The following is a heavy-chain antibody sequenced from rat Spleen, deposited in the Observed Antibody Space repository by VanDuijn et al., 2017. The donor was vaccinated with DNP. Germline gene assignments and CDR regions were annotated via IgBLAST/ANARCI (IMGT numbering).Heavy chain of an antibody. CDR3: ARESYYSGFDY. CDR1: GFSLTDYS. D-gene: IGHD1-1*01. Sequence: VQLKESGPGLVQPSQTLSLTCTVSGFSLTDYSVHWVRQPPGKGLEWMGVMWSGGSTAYNSALKSRLSISRDTSKSQVFLKMNSLQTEDIATYYCARESYYSGFDYWGQGVMVTVSS. CDR2: MWSGGST. V-gene: IGHV2S63*01. J-gene: IGHJ2*01.